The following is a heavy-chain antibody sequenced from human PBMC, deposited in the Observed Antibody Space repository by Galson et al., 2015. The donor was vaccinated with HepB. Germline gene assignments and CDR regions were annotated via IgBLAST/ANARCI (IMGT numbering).Heavy chain of an antibody. J-gene: IGHJ3*02. Sequence: SVKVSCKASGYTFTSYAMNWVRQAPGQGLEWMGWIITNTGNPTYAQGFTGRFVFSLDTSVSTAYLQISSLKAEDTAVYYCARDSPITMIVVVNGTDAFDIWGQGTMVTVSS. V-gene: IGHV7-4-1*02. CDR1: GYTFTSYA. D-gene: IGHD3-22*01. CDR2: IITNTGNP. CDR3: ARDSPITMIVVVNGTDAFDI.